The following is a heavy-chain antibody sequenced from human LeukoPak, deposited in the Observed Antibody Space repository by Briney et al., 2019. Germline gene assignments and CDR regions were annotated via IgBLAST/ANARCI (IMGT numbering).Heavy chain of an antibody. Sequence: GGSLRLSCAASGFTFNNYAMSWVRQAPGKGLEWVSGISVSGGITYYADSVKGRFTISRDNSRNTPYLQMNSLRAEDTAVYFCAKSQDSSTWYPDYYYGMDVWGQGTTVTVSS. CDR3: AKSQDSSTWYPDYYYGMDV. CDR2: ISVSGGIT. D-gene: IGHD6-13*01. V-gene: IGHV3-23*01. CDR1: GFTFNNYA. J-gene: IGHJ6*02.